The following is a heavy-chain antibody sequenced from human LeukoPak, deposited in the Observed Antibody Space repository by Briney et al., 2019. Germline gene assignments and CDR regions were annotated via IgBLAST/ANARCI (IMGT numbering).Heavy chain of an antibody. CDR2: IYYSGST. J-gene: IGHJ4*02. CDR1: GGSISSSSYY. Sequence: PSETLSLTRTVSGGSISSSSYYWGWIRQPPGKGLEWIGSIYYSGSTYYNPSLKSRVTISVDTSKNQFSLKLSSVTAADTAVYYCARHETTVVTPFDYWGQGTLVTVSS. CDR3: ARHETTVVTPFDY. V-gene: IGHV4-39*07. D-gene: IGHD4-23*01.